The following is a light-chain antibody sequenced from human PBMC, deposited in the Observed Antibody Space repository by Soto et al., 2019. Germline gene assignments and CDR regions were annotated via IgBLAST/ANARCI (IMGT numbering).Light chain of an antibody. J-gene: IGLJ2*01. Sequence: QPASVSGSPGQSITISCTGTSSDVGSYNLVSWYQQHPGKAPKLMIYEGSKRPSGVSNRFSGSKSGNTASLTISGLQAEDEADYYCCSYAGSSTLVFGGGTKVTVL. CDR2: EGS. CDR1: SSDVGSYNL. V-gene: IGLV2-23*01. CDR3: CSYAGSSTLV.